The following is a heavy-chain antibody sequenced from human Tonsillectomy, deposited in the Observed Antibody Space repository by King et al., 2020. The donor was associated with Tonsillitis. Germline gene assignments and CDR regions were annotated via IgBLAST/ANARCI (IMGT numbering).Heavy chain of an antibody. CDR1: GFTFSSYG. V-gene: IGHV3-33*08. CDR3: ARGGGYGDYRISYYFDY. J-gene: IGHJ4*02. CDR2: IWYDGSNK. Sequence: VQLVESGGGVVQPGRSLRLSCAASGFTFSSYGMHWVRQAPGKGLEWVAVIWYDGSNKYYADSVKGRFTISRDNSKNTLYLQMNSLRAEDTAVYYCARGGGYGDYRISYYFDYWGQGTLVTVSS. D-gene: IGHD4-17*01.